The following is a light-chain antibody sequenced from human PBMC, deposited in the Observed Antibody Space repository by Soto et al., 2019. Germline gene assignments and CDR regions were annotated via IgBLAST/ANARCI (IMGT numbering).Light chain of an antibody. J-gene: IGKJ1*01. Sequence: DIQMTQAPSSLSASVADRVTIICRASQGISNYLDWHQLKPGKIPKLLISTASTLQSGCPSRISGTGHGKNFTLNISSLQTEDVATYCCQKYTGAPQTFGQGTKGDMK. CDR3: QKYTGAPQT. CDR2: TAS. V-gene: IGKV1-27*01. CDR1: QGISNY.